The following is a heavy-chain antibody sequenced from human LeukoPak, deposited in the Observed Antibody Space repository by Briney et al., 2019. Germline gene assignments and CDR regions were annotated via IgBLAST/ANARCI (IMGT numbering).Heavy chain of an antibody. V-gene: IGHV3-9*03. J-gene: IGHJ3*02. Sequence: PGGSLRLSXAASGFTFDDYAMHWVRQAPGKGLEWVSGISWNSGSIGYADSVKGRFTFSRDNAKNSLYLQMNSLRAEDMALYYCAKDEFVASDFTGAFDIWGQGTMVTVSS. D-gene: IGHD2-8*02. CDR3: AKDEFVASDFTGAFDI. CDR2: ISWNSGSI. CDR1: GFTFDDYA.